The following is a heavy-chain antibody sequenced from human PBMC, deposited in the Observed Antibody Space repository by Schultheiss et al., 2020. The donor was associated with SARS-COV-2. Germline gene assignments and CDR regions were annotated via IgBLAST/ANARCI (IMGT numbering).Heavy chain of an antibody. J-gene: IGHJ5*02. Sequence: SETLSLTCTVSGGSISSYYWSWIRQPPGKGLEWIGYIYYSGSTNYNPSLKSRVTISVDTSKNQFSLKLSSVTAADTAVYYCARPIPKTTVVTRGWFDPWGQGTLVTVSS. CDR1: GGSISSYY. D-gene: IGHD4-23*01. CDR2: IYYSGST. CDR3: ARPIPKTTVVTRGWFDP. V-gene: IGHV4-59*01.